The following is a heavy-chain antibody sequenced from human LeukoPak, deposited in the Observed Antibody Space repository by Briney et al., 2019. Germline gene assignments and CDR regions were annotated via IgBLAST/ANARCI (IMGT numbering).Heavy chain of an antibody. Sequence: ASVKVSCKASGGTFSSYAISWVRQAPGQGLEWMGGIIPIFGTANYAQKSQGRVTITADESTSTAYMELSSLRSEDTAVYYCARDKQSVCTNGVCYTRYYYGMDVWGQGTTVTVSS. J-gene: IGHJ6*02. CDR2: IIPIFGTA. CDR3: ARDKQSVCTNGVCYTRYYYGMDV. V-gene: IGHV1-69*13. CDR1: GGTFSSYA. D-gene: IGHD2-8*01.